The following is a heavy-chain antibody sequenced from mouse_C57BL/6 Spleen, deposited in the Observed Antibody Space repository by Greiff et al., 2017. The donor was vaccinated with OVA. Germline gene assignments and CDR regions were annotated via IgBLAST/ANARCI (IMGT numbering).Heavy chain of an antibody. CDR3: ARGASTMITTFAY. Sequence: EVQLQQSGPELVKPGASVKISCKASGYTFTDYYMNWVKQSHGKSLEWIGDINPNNGGTSYNQKFKGKATLTVDKSSSTAYMELRSLTSEDSAVYYCARGASTMITTFAYWGQGTLVTVSA. J-gene: IGHJ3*01. V-gene: IGHV1-26*01. CDR2: INPNNGGT. D-gene: IGHD2-4*01. CDR1: GYTFTDYY.